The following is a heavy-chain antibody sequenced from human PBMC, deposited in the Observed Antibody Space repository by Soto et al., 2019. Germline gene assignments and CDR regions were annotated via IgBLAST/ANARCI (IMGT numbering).Heavy chain of an antibody. J-gene: IGHJ6*02. V-gene: IGHV3-66*01. CDR1: GFTVSSNY. Sequence: GGSLRLSCAASGFTVSSNYMSWVRQAPGKGLEWVSVIYSGGSTYYADSVKGRFTISRDNAKNSLYLQMNSLRAEDTAVYYCANILTGLKGYYYYGMDVWGQGTTVTVSS. D-gene: IGHD3-9*01. CDR2: IYSGGST. CDR3: ANILTGLKGYYYYGMDV.